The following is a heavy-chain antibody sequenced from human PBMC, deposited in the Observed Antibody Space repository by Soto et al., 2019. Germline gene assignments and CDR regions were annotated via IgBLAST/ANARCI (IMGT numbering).Heavy chain of an antibody. CDR1: GGSISSYY. CDR2: IYYSEST. V-gene: IGHV4-59*01. D-gene: IGHD2-2*01. CDR3: ARESLYCSSTSCYGSLDY. Sequence: SETLSLTCTVSGGSISSYYWSWIRQPPGKGLEWIGYIYYSESTNYNPSLKSRDTKSVDTSKNQFSLKLSSVTAADTAVYYCARESLYCSSTSCYGSLDYWGQGTLVTVSS. J-gene: IGHJ4*02.